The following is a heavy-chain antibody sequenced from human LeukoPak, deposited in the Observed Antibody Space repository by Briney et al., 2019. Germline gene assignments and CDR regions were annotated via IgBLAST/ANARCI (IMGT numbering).Heavy chain of an antibody. CDR1: GFTFRNHG. CDR3: AKGAEEGVVITAVYYYHMDV. Sequence: PGGSLRLSCVTSGFTFRNHGMSWFRQAPGKGLEWVPTISGSGYNTYYADSVMGRFTISRDSSKNTLFLQMNGLRAEDTAVYYCAKGAEEGVVITAVYYYHMDVWGKGTTVTISS. J-gene: IGHJ6*03. CDR2: ISGSGYNT. D-gene: IGHD3-22*01. V-gene: IGHV3-23*01.